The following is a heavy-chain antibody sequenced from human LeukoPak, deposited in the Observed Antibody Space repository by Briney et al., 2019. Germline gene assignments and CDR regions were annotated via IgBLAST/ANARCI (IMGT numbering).Heavy chain of an antibody. V-gene: IGHV1-69*02. J-gene: IGHJ6*03. D-gene: IGHD6-6*01. CDR1: GGTFSSYT. CDR3: ARVSRTIIAPRQFYYMDV. CDR2: IIPILGIA. Sequence: SVKVSCKASGGTFSSYTISWVRQAPGQGLEWMGRIIPILGIANYAQKFQGRVTITADKSTSTAYMELSSLRSEDTAVYYCARVSRTIIAPRQFYYMDVWGKGTTVTVSS.